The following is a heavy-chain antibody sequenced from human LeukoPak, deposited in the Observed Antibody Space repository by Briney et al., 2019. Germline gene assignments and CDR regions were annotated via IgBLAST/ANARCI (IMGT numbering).Heavy chain of an antibody. J-gene: IGHJ5*02. D-gene: IGHD3-10*01. CDR2: IIPIFNTE. CDR3: ARVFHPINGYGSGSYSFLGSLDP. Sequence: GASVKVSCKASVGTFSRYTLIWVRQAPGQGLEWMGGIIPIFNTENYAQEFQGRVTMTADESTRTAYMELTSLRSEDTAVYYCARVFHPINGYGSGSYSFLGSLDPWGQGTLVTVSS. V-gene: IGHV1-69*13. CDR1: VGTFSRYT.